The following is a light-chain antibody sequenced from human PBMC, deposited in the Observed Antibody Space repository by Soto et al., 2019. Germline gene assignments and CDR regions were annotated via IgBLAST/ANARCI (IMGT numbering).Light chain of an antibody. CDR1: QSVSSY. J-gene: IGKJ3*01. CDR2: DAS. V-gene: IGKV3-11*01. Sequence: EIDLTASPFTLSLSPGERATLSCRASQSVSSYLAWYQQKPGQAPRLLIYDASNRATGIPARFSGSGSGTDFTLTISSLEPEDFAVYYCQQRRGFDPGTKVDIK. CDR3: QQRRG.